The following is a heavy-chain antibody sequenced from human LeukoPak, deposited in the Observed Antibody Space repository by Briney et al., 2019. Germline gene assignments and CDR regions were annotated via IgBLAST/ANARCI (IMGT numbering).Heavy chain of an antibody. D-gene: IGHD2-2*02. CDR1: GRSINNGYL. CDR2: IHHSGTA. Sequence: PSETLSLTCTVSGRSINNGYLWGWIRQPPGKGLEWIASIHHSGTASYNPSLESRVTISVDTSKNQFSLRLSSVTAADTAVYYCARDRGALGATVPAIFAVNFFDSWGQGTLGTVSS. V-gene: IGHV4-38-2*02. CDR3: ARDRGALGATVPAIFAVNFFDS. J-gene: IGHJ4*02.